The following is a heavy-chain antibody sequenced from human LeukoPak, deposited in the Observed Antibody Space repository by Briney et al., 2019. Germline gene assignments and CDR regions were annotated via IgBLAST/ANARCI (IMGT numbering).Heavy chain of an antibody. CDR3: ARDYYDSSGYPLGLDY. Sequence: SETLSLTCTVSGGSISSYYWSWIRQPPGKGLEWIGYIYYSGSTNYNPSLKSRVTISVDTSKNQFSLKLSSVTAADTAVYYCARDYYDSSGYPLGLDYWGQGTLVTVSS. CDR1: GGSISSYY. V-gene: IGHV4-59*08. J-gene: IGHJ4*02. CDR2: IYYSGST. D-gene: IGHD3-22*01.